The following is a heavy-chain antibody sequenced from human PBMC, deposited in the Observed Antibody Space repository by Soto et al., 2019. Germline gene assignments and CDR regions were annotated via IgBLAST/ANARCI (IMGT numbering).Heavy chain of an antibody. J-gene: IGHJ6*03. CDR3: ARLLGTHSSSSHYYYYMDV. CDR2: INHSGST. CDR1: GGSFSGYY. Sequence: SETLSLTCAVYGGSFSGYYWSWIRQPPGKGLEWIGEINHSGSTNYNPSLKSRVTISVDTSKNQFSLKLSSVTAADTAVYYCARLLGTHSSSSHYYYYMDVWGKGTTVTVSS. D-gene: IGHD6-6*01. V-gene: IGHV4-34*01.